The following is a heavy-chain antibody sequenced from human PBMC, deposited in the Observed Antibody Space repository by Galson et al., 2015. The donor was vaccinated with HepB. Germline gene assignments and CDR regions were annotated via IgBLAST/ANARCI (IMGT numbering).Heavy chain of an antibody. V-gene: IGHV4-59*01. CDR2: IYYSGST. D-gene: IGHD1-7*01. CDR3: ARGRWELRYAFDY. CDR1: GGSISSYY. J-gene: IGHJ4*02. Sequence: SETLSLTCTVSGGSISSYYWSWIRQPPGKGLEWIGYIYYSGSTDYNPPLKSRVTISLDTSKSQFSLKLSSVTAADTAVYYCARGRWELRYAFDYWGQGTLVTVSS.